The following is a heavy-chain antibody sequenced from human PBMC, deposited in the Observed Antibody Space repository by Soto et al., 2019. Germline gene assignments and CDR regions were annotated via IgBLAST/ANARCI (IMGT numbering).Heavy chain of an antibody. CDR1: GFDVSSNS. CDR3: GGRTYG. V-gene: IGHV3-53*04. CDR2: IYSGGTT. D-gene: IGHD4-17*01. Sequence: EVQLVESGGGLVQPGGSLRLSCADSGFDVSSNSMSWVRQAPGKGLEWVSLIYSGGTTYYADSVNGRFTMSRHSSKNTLYLQMNSLRVEDTAVYYCGGRTYGWGQATVVPVSA. J-gene: IGHJ3*01.